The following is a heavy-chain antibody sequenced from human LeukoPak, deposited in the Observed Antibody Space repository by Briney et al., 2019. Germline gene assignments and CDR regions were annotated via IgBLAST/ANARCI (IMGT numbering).Heavy chain of an antibody. CDR2: ISSSSSTI. CDR3: ARDGSSYGDDPDY. J-gene: IGHJ4*02. CDR1: GFTFSSYS. Sequence: GGSLRLSCAASGFTFSSYSMNWVRQAPGKGLEWVSYISSSSSTIYYADSVKGRFTISRDNAKNSLYLQMNSLRAEDTAVYYCARDGSSYGDDPDYWGQGTLVTVSS. V-gene: IGHV3-48*01. D-gene: IGHD4-17*01.